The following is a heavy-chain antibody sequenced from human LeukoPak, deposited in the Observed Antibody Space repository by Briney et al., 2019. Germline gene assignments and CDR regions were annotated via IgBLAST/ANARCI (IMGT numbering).Heavy chain of an antibody. J-gene: IGHJ5*02. CDR1: GFTFSSYA. CDR2: ISGSGGST. CDR3: AKDPPYRNNWYGVSWFDP. V-gene: IGHV3-23*01. Sequence: GGSLRLSCAASGFTFSSYAMSWGCQAPGKGLEWVSGISGSGGSTYYADSVKGRFTISRDNSKNTLYLQMNSLRAEDTAVYYCAKDPPYRNNWYGVSWFDPWGQGTLVTVSS. D-gene: IGHD6-13*01.